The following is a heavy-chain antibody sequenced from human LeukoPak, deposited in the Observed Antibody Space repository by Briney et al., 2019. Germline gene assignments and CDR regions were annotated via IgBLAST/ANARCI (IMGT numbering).Heavy chain of an antibody. CDR3: ASSKELDPPGY. CDR2: IYYSGST. J-gene: IGHJ4*02. D-gene: IGHD1-1*01. CDR1: GGSISSSSYY. V-gene: IGHV4-39*07. Sequence: SETLSLTCTVSGGSISSSSYYWGWIRQPPGKGLEWIGSIYYSGSTYYNPSLKSRVTISVDTSKNQFSLKLSSVTAADTAVYYCASSKELDPPGYWGQGTLVAVSS.